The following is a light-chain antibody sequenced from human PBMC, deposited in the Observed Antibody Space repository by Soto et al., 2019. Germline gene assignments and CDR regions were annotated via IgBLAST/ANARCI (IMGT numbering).Light chain of an antibody. CDR2: DVS. CDR1: SSDVGGYDY. CDR3: SSYSSNTTPYV. Sequence: QSVLTQPASVSGSPGQSITVSCTGSSSDVGGYDYVSWYQHHPGKAPKLMIHDVSHRPSGVSDRFSGSKSGNTASLTISGLQAEDEADYFCSSYSSNTTPYVFGNGTKVTVL. V-gene: IGLV2-14*03. J-gene: IGLJ1*01.